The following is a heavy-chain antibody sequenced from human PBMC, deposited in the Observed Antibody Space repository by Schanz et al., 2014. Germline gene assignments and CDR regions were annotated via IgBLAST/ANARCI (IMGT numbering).Heavy chain of an antibody. CDR3: AKELRPGTERPRGNFDY. Sequence: QVQLQESGPGLVKPSQTLSLTCTVSGGSISSGGYYWSWIRQHPGKGLEWIGYISYSGTTYYNPSLKSRVTISVSTSKTQFSLKLSSVTAEDTAVYYCAKELRPGTERPRGNFDYWGQGTLVTVSS. J-gene: IGHJ4*02. V-gene: IGHV4-31*03. D-gene: IGHD1-7*01. CDR2: ISYSGTT. CDR1: GGSISSGGYY.